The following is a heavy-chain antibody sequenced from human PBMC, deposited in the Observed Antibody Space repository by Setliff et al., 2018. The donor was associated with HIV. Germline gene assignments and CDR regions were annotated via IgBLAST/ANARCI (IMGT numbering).Heavy chain of an antibody. D-gene: IGHD1-20*01. CDR2: IHSGGST. CDR3: ARDPGRYNGMDV. CDR1: GFTFNNYA. V-gene: IGHV3-66*01. Sequence: GGSLRLSCAASGFTFNNYAMSWVRQAPGRGLEWVSVIHSGGSTYYADSVKGRFIISRDNSKNTLYLQMNSLRAEDTAVYYCARDPGRYNGMDVWGQGTTVTVSS. J-gene: IGHJ6*02.